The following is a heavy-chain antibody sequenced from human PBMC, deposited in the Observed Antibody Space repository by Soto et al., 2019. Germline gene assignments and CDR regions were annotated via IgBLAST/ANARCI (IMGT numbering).Heavy chain of an antibody. V-gene: IGHV1-3*04. Sequence: QVQLVQSGAEEKKPGASVKVSCKASGYTFSTYGIHWVRQAPGQRLEWMGWFNTGNGDTKYSQKFQSRVTLNGDTSASTASMELSGLRSADTAVYYCARVVPLYDRTSPLDYWGQGTMVTVSS. D-gene: IGHD3-22*01. CDR2: FNTGNGDT. CDR1: GYTFSTYG. CDR3: ARVVPLYDRTSPLDY. J-gene: IGHJ4*02.